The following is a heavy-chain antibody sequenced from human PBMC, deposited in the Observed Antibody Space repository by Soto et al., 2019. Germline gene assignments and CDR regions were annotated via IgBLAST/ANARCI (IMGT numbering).Heavy chain of an antibody. Sequence: SETLSLTCTVSGDSISNYYWSWIRQPPGKGLEWIGYIYYSGSTKYNPSLKSRITISVATSKNQFSLRLSSVTAADSAVYFCARSGDYTNYYYYYMDVWGKGTTVTVSS. CDR3: ARSGDYTNYYYYYMDV. CDR2: IYYSGST. V-gene: IGHV4-59*08. D-gene: IGHD4-17*01. CDR1: GDSISNYY. J-gene: IGHJ6*03.